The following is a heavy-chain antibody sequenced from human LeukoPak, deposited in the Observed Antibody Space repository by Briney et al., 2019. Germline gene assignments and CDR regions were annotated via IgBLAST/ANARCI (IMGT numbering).Heavy chain of an antibody. CDR1: GYTFTGYY. D-gene: IGHD3-22*01. Sequence: ASAKVSCKASGYTFTGYYMHWVRQAPGQGLEWMGRINPNSGGTNYAQKFQGRVTMTRDTSISTAYMELSRLRSDDTAVYYCARADLSYYDSSGYYHWGQGTLVTVSS. J-gene: IGHJ4*02. V-gene: IGHV1-2*06. CDR2: INPNSGGT. CDR3: ARADLSYYDSSGYYH.